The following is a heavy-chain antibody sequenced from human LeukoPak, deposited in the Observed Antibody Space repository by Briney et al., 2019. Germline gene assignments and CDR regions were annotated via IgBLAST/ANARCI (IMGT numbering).Heavy chain of an antibody. D-gene: IGHD7-27*01. CDR3: GSRTGAI. CDR1: GFTLNSYG. V-gene: IGHV3-30*02. CDR2: MRYDGSNK. Sequence: GESLKISXAASGFTLNSYGIHWVRQGPGKGLEWVAFMRYDGSNKYYADSVKGRFIISRDNLKNTLNLQMNSLRVEDTAVYYCGSRTGAIWGPGTMVTVS. J-gene: IGHJ3*02.